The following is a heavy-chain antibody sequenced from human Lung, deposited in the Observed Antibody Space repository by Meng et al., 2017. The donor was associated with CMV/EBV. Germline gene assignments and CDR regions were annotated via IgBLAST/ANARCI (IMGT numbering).Heavy chain of an antibody. CDR3: AGGGRGSGATPYLYNFDY. CDR2: ISSSSRYT. Sequence: GGSXTLXCAASGFTSSSYNMNSVRQAPGKGLEWVSSISSSSRYTYYADSVKGRFTISRDNAKNTLYLQMNSLRAEDTAVYYCAGGGRGSGATPYLYNFDYXGQGXLVTVSS. D-gene: IGHD1-26*01. J-gene: IGHJ4*02. V-gene: IGHV3-21*01. CDR1: GFTSSSYN.